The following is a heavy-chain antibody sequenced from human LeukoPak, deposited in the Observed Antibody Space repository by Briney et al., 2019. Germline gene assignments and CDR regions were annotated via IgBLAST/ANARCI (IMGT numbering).Heavy chain of an antibody. V-gene: IGHV1-18*01. CDR2: ISAYNGNT. J-gene: IGHJ4*02. CDR1: GYTFTSYA. CDR3: ARVSAIGYFDY. D-gene: IGHD2-2*02. Sequence: ASVKVSCKASGYTFTSYAMNWVRQAPGQGLEWMGWISAYNGNTNYAQKLQGRVTMTTDTSTSTAYMELRSLRSDDTAVYYCARVSAIGYFDYWGQGTLVTVSS.